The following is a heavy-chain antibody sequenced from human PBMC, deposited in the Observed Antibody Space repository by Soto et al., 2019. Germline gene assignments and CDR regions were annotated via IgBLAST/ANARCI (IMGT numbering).Heavy chain of an antibody. CDR3: ASDGGLFTIFGDTPYGMDV. Sequence: ASVKVSCKASGGTFSSYAISWVRQAPGQGLEWMGGIIPIFGTANYAQKFQGRVTITADESTSTAYMELSSLRSEDTAVYYCASDGGLFTIFGDTPYGMDVWGQGTTVTVSS. V-gene: IGHV1-69*13. J-gene: IGHJ6*02. CDR1: GGTFSSYA. CDR2: IIPIFGTA. D-gene: IGHD3-3*01.